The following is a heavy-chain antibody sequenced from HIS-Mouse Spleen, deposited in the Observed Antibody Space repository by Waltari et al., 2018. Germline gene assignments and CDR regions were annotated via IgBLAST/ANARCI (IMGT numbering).Heavy chain of an antibody. J-gene: IGHJ1*01. CDR3: ARDMVVRGVRHFQH. Sequence: QVQLQESGPGLVKPSETLSLTCTVSGYSISSGYYWGWIRQPPGKGLEWIGSIYHSGSTYYNPSLKSRVTISVDTSKNQFSLKLSSVTAADTAVYYCARDMVVRGVRHFQHWGQGTLVTVSS. CDR1: GYSISSGYY. V-gene: IGHV4-38-2*02. D-gene: IGHD3-10*01. CDR2: IYHSGST.